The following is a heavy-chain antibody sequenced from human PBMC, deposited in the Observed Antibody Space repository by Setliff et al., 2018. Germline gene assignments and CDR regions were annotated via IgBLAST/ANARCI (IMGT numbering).Heavy chain of an antibody. CDR1: GESISDSY. J-gene: IGHJ4*02. CDR2: ALQGGST. CDR3: ARHTRSSIVVVTAMAGRVSYFDY. Sequence: SETLSLTCGVYGESISDSYWSWIRQPPGRALEWIGEALQGGSTNYNPSLKSRVTISVDTSKNQFSLKLSSVTAADTAVYYCARHTRSSIVVVTAMAGRVSYFDYWGQGTLVTVSS. D-gene: IGHD2-21*02. V-gene: IGHV4-34*12.